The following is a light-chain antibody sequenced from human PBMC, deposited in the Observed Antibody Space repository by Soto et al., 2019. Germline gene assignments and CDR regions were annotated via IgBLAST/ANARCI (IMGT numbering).Light chain of an antibody. CDR3: QQYNSLWT. V-gene: IGKV1-5*03. Sequence: DLQMTQSPSTLSASVGDRVTITCRASQSISSWLAWYQQKPGKAPKLLIYKASSLESGVPSRFSGSVSGTEFTLTISSLQTDDFATYYCQQYNSLWTFGQGTKVEIK. J-gene: IGKJ1*01. CDR2: KAS. CDR1: QSISSW.